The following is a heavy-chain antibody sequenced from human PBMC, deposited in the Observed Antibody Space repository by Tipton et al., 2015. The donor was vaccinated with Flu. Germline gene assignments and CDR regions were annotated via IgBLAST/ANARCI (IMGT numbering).Heavy chain of an antibody. J-gene: IGHJ4*02. D-gene: IGHD3-10*01. CDR3: ATTTYYYGSGTHDY. CDR2: VYHGGST. V-gene: IGHV4-38-2*01. CDR1: GYSISSRYY. Sequence: TLSLTCAVSGYSISSRYYWGWIRQPPGKGLEWIGCVYHGGSTYYNPSLKSRVTISLDTSKNQFSLKLTSATAADTAVYYCATTTYYYGSGTHDYWGQGTLVTVSS.